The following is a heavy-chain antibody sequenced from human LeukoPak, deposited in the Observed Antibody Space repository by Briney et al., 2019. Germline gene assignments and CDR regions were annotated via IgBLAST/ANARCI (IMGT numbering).Heavy chain of an antibody. CDR1: EFTFSNYW. V-gene: IGHV3-74*01. CDR3: ARDNGGAFDI. J-gene: IGHJ3*02. D-gene: IGHD2-8*01. CDR2: INSDGSGT. Sequence: PGGSLRLSCAASEFTFSNYWMHWVRQAPGKGLVWVSRINSDGSGTTYADSVKGRFTISRDNAKNTLYLQMNSVRADDTAVYYCARDNGGAFDIWGQGTMVTVSS.